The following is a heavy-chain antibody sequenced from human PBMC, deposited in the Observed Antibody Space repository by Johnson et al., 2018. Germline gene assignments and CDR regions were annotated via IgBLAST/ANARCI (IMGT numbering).Heavy chain of an antibody. CDR2: IKSNTDGGTT. CDR1: GFTFNKAW. Sequence: VQLVESGGGLVKPGGSLRLSCAASGFTFNKAWMNWVRQAPGKGLEWVGRIKSNTDGGTTDYAAPVNGRFTISRDDSKNTVFLQMNSLKTEDTAVYYCTTAPYIVAYFGSAFDVWGQGTMVPVSS. CDR3: TTAPYIVAYFGSAFDV. V-gene: IGHV3-15*07. J-gene: IGHJ3*01. D-gene: IGHD2-21*01.